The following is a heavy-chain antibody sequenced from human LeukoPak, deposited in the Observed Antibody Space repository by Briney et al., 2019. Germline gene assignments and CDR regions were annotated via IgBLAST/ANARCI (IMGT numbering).Heavy chain of an antibody. Sequence: GGSLRLSCAASGFTFSSYAMSWVRQAPGKGLEWVSAISGSGGSTYYADSVKGRFTISRDNSKNTLYLQMNSLRAEDTAVYYCARDRISSSWPPNAYGMDVWGQGTTVTVSS. CDR1: GFTFSSYA. CDR3: ARDRISSSWPPNAYGMDV. CDR2: ISGSGGST. D-gene: IGHD6-13*01. J-gene: IGHJ6*02. V-gene: IGHV3-23*01.